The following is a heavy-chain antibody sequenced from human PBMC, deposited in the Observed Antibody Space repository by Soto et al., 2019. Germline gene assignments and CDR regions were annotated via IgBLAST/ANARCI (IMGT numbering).Heavy chain of an antibody. V-gene: IGHV3-74*01. CDR1: GFSFSSYG. CDR2: VDADGSGT. Sequence: EVQLVESGGGLVQPGGSLRLSCAASGFSFSSYGMHWVRQAPGTGLVWVSRVDADGSGTTYAGSVKGRFSIFRDNAKNTVSLQMNNLRAEDTAVYYCAGASGWKFDYWGLGVLVTVSS. D-gene: IGHD1-1*01. J-gene: IGHJ4*02. CDR3: AGASGWKFDY.